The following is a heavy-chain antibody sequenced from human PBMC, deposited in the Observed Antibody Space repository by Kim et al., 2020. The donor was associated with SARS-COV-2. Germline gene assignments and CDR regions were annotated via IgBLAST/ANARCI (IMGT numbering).Heavy chain of an antibody. CDR3: ARGLKVGATTPPSDY. D-gene: IGHD1-26*01. J-gene: IGHJ4*02. CDR1: GFTFSSYA. Sequence: GVSLRLSCAASGFTFSSYAMHWVRQAPGKGLEWVAVISYDGSNKYYADSVKGRFTISRDNSKNTLYLQMNSLRAEDTAVYYCARGLKVGATTPPSDYWGQGTLVTVSS. CDR2: ISYDGSNK. V-gene: IGHV3-30*04.